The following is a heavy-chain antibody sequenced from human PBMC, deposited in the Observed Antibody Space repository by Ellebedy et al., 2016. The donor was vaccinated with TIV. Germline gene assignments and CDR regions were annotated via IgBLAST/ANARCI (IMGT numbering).Heavy chain of an antibody. V-gene: IGHV3-7*03. D-gene: IGHD3-22*01. J-gene: IGHJ6*02. CDR2: INQDGSRI. CDR1: GFTFNSYW. CDR3: VRDGAYGDYSPGYYGMDV. Sequence: GESLKIYCAASGFTFNSYWMSWVRQAPGKGLEWVANINQDGSRIYYVDSVKGRFTIYRDNAKNSVYLRMNTLRVEDTAVYHCVRDGAYGDYSPGYYGMDVWGQGTTVTVSS.